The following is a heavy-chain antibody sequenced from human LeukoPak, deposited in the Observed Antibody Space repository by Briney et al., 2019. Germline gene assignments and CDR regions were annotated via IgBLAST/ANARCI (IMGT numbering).Heavy chain of an antibody. CDR3: ARHQGATWIQLWTFDY. D-gene: IGHD5-18*01. CDR1: GGSISSYY. J-gene: IGHJ4*02. V-gene: IGHV4-59*08. CDR2: IYYSGST. Sequence: PSETLSLTCTVSGGSISSYYWSWIRQPPGKGLEWIGYIYYSGSTNYNPSLKSRVTISVDTSKNQFSLKLSSVTAADTAVYYCARHQGATWIQLWTFDYWGQGTLVTVSS.